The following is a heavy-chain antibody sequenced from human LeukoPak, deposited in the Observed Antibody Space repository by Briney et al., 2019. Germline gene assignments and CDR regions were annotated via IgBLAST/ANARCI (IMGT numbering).Heavy chain of an antibody. Sequence: GATVKVSCKASGYTFTGYYMHWVRQAPGQGLEWMGWINPNGGGTKYAQKFQGRVTMTRETSISTAYMELSSLAYDDTAVYYCARDTCNGGSCFNWFDPWGQGTLVTVSS. D-gene: IGHD2-15*01. CDR2: INPNGGGT. CDR3: ARDTCNGGSCFNWFDP. J-gene: IGHJ5*02. V-gene: IGHV1-2*02. CDR1: GYTFTGYY.